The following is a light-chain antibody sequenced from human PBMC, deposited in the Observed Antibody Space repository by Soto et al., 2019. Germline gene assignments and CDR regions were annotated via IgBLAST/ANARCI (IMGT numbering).Light chain of an antibody. CDR2: DAS. J-gene: IGKJ1*01. Sequence: EIVLTQSPATLSLSPGERATLSCRASQSVSTYLAWYHQKPGQAPRLLIYDASNRATGIPARFSGSGSGTDFTLTISSLEPEDFAVYYCQQRSYWTWTFGQGTKVEIK. V-gene: IGKV3-11*01. CDR3: QQRSYWTWT. CDR1: QSVSTY.